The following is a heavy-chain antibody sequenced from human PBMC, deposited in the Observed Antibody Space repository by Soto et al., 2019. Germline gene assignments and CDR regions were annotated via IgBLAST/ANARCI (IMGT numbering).Heavy chain of an antibody. Sequence: QVQLVQSGAEVKKPGASVKVSCKASGYTFTSYGISWVRQAPGQRLEWMGWISAYNGNTNYAQKLQGRVTMTTDTSTSAAYREVRSLRPDDTAEYYCARARRSAAARPRVTDHWGQGTLVTVSS. D-gene: IGHD6-6*01. CDR2: ISAYNGNT. V-gene: IGHV1-18*01. CDR1: GYTFTSYG. CDR3: ARARRSAAARPRVTDH. J-gene: IGHJ4*02.